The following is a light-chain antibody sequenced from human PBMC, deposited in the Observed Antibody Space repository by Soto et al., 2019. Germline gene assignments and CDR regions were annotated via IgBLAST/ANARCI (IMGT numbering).Light chain of an antibody. CDR2: EVT. CDR1: SGDIIGYNY. Sequence: QSALTQPPSASGSPGQSVTISCSGASGDIIGYNYVSWYQQHPGKAPKLIMYEVTQRPSGVPDGFSGSKSGNTASLTVSGLQPEDEADYYCCSYPGSNNSDVVFGGGTKLTVL. J-gene: IGLJ2*01. V-gene: IGLV2-8*01. CDR3: CSYPGSNNSDVV.